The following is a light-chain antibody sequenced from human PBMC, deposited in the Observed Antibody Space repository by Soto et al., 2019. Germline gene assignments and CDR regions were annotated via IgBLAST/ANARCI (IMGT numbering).Light chain of an antibody. J-gene: IGKJ3*01. CDR1: QGIGSA. CDR3: QQFNNYPLT. CDR2: DAS. Sequence: ATQLTQSPSSLSASVGDRVTITCRASQGIGSALAWYQQKPGQAPTLLISDASTLESGVPSRFSGSGSWTDFTLTISSLQPEDFATYYCQQFNNYPLTVGPGTKVDVK. V-gene: IGKV1D-13*01.